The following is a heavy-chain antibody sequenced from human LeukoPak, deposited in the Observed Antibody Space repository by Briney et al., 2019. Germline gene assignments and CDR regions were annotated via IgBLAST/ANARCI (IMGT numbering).Heavy chain of an antibody. CDR1: GGSISSYY. V-gene: IGHV4-59*08. Sequence: SETLSLTCTVSGGSISSYYWSWIRQPPGKGLEWIGYIYYSGSTNYNPSLKSRVTISVDTSKNQFSLKLSSVTAAGTAVYYCAITSGYYDILTGADAFDIWGQGTMVTVSS. CDR2: IYYSGST. D-gene: IGHD3-9*01. CDR3: AITSGYYDILTGADAFDI. J-gene: IGHJ3*02.